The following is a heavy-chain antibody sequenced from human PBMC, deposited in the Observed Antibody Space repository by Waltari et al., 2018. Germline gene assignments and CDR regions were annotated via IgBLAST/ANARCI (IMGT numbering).Heavy chain of an antibody. CDR1: GYSISSGYY. CDR2: IYHSGTT. V-gene: IGHV4-38-2*01. D-gene: IGHD4-17*01. J-gene: IGHJ4*02. CDR3: ARARSGDTHTYYFDY. Sequence: QVQLQESGPGLVKPSETLSLTCAVSGYSISSGYYWGWIRQPPGKGLEWIGGIYHSGTTYYHPTLKSRVTISVDPSKNQFSLKLSSVTAADTAVYYCARARSGDTHTYYFDYWGQGTLVTVSS.